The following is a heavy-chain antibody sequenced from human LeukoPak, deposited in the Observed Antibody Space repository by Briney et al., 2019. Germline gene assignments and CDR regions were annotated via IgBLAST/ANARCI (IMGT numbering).Heavy chain of an antibody. CDR3: ARDPQSSQQLVSY. CDR1: GFTFSTYT. Sequence: GGSLRLSCAASGFTFSTYTMIWVRQAPGKGLEWVSVIYSDGSTYYADSVKGRFTISRDNSKNTLYLQMNSLRAEDTAVYYCARDPQSSQQLVSYWGQGTLVTVSS. CDR2: IYSDGST. J-gene: IGHJ4*02. V-gene: IGHV3-53*01. D-gene: IGHD6-13*01.